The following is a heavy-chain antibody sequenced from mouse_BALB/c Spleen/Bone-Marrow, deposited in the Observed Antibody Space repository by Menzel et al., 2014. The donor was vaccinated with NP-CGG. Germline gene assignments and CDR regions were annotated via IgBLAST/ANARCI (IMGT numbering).Heavy chain of an antibody. D-gene: IGHD2-10*02. CDR2: SRNKAKYYTT. CDR1: GFTFSDFY. J-gene: IGHJ3*01. V-gene: IGHV7-1*02. CDR3: ARDVGYGNYFVY. Sequence: EVQGVESGGGLVQPGDSLRLSCATSGFTFSDFYMEWVRQPPGKRQEWIAASRNKAKYYTTEYSASVKGRFIVSRDTSQSVLYLQMNALRAEDTAIYYCARDVGYGNYFVYWGQGTLVTVSA.